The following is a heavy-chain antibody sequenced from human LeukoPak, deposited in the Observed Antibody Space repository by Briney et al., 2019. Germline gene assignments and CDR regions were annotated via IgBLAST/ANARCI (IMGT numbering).Heavy chain of an antibody. D-gene: IGHD3-9*01. CDR2: IRDNGGDT. CDR1: GFTFSSYS. J-gene: IGHJ3*02. Sequence: QSGGSLRLSFAASGFTFSSYSMNWVRQAPGKGLEWVSAIRDNGGDTHYADSVKGRFTISRDNSKNTLYLQMNSLRAEDTAVYYCAKFGILTVYDAFHIWGQGTMVTVSS. CDR3: AKFGILTVYDAFHI. V-gene: IGHV3-23*01.